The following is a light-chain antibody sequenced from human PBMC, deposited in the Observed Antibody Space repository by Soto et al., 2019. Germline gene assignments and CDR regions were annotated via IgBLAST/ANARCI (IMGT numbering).Light chain of an antibody. CDR3: QHYYTYPWT. J-gene: IGKJ1*01. CDR1: QDISNY. Sequence: AIRMTQSPSSLSASTGDRVTITCRASQDISNYLVWYQQRPGQAPKVLIHAASTLQGGVSSRFSGSGSWTDFTLTIQSLQSEDFATYCCQHYYTYPWTFGQGTKV. V-gene: IGKV1-8*01. CDR2: AAS.